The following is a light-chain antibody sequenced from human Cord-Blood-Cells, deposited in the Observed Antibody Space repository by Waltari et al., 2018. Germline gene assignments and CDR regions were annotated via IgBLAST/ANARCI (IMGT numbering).Light chain of an antibody. CDR3: QQYGSSPFT. Sequence: EIVFTPSPVTLSLSPGERATLSCRASQSVSSSYLTWYQQKPGQAPRLLIYGASSRATGIPDRFSGSGSGTDFTLTISRLEPEDFAVYYCQQYGSSPFTFGPGTKVDIK. V-gene: IGKV3-20*01. CDR1: QSVSSSY. CDR2: GAS. J-gene: IGKJ3*01.